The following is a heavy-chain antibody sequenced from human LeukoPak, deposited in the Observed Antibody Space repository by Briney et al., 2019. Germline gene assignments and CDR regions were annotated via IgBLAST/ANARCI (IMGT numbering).Heavy chain of an antibody. D-gene: IGHD1-26*01. J-gene: IGHJ4*02. CDR2: IIHSGRT. CDR1: GGSFSGYY. V-gene: IGHV4-34*12. Sequence: PSETLSLTCAVYGGSFSGYYWSWIRQPPGKGLEWIGEIIHSGRTNYNPSLKSRVTISIDTSKNQFSLKLNSVTAADTAMYYCAKSGGYGLIDYWGQGTLVTVSS. CDR3: AKSGGYGLIDY.